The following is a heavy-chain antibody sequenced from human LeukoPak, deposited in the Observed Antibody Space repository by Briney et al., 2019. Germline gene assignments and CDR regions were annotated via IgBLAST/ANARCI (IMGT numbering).Heavy chain of an antibody. CDR3: ARRYYYNLGSFPFDF. J-gene: IGHJ4*02. V-gene: IGHV4-34*01. CDR2: IHNSGTT. Sequence: PSETLSLTCAVSGGPFSGYFWSWIRQSPGKGLEWIGEIHNSGTTNYNPSPNSRVTISEDTSKNQFYLNLSSVTAADTAVYYCARRYYYNLGSFPFDFWGQGTLVTVSS. CDR1: GGPFSGYF. D-gene: IGHD3-10*01.